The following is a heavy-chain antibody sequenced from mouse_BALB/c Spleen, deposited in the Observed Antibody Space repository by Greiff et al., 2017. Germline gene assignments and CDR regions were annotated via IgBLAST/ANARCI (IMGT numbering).Heavy chain of an antibody. CDR1: GFTFSSFG. D-gene: IGHD4-1*01. CDR3: ARELGRWYFDV. J-gene: IGHJ1*01. Sequence: EVKLMESGGGLVQPGGSRKLSCAASGFTFSSFGMHWVRQAPEKGLEWVAYISSGSSTIYYADTVKGRFTISRDNPKNTLFLQMTSLRSEDTAMYYCARELGRWYFDVWCAGTTVTVSS. V-gene: IGHV5-17*02. CDR2: ISSGSSTI.